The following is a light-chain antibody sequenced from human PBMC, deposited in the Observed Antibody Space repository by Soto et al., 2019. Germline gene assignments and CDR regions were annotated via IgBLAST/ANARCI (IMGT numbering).Light chain of an antibody. J-gene: IGKJ3*01. CDR2: AAS. CDR3: QQSYSLFT. CDR1: QSISSY. V-gene: IGKV1-39*01. Sequence: DTQMTQSPSSLSASVGDRVTITCRASQSISSYLNWYQQKPGKAPKLLIYAASSLQSGVPSRFSGSGSGTDFTLTISSLQPEDFATYLCQQSYSLFTFGPGTKVDIK.